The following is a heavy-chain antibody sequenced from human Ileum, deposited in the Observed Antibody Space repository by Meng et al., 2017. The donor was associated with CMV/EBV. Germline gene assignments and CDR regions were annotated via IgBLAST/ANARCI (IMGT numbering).Heavy chain of an antibody. D-gene: IGHD3-22*01. J-gene: IGHJ4*02. CDR1: GCTVSSYG. CDR2: IRYDGSNK. Sequence: GCTVSSYGMHWVRQAQGKGLEWVAFIRYDGSNKYYADSVKGRFTISRDNSKNTLYLQMNSLRAEDTAVYYCAKPMTYYYDSSGIDYWGQGTLVTVSS. V-gene: IGHV3-30*02. CDR3: AKPMTYYYDSSGIDY.